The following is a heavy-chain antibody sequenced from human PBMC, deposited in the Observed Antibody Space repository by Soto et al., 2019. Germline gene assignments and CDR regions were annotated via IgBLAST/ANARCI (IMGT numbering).Heavy chain of an antibody. CDR3: AKARRRDDSNTFDALEV. CDR1: GGFYSIKT. J-gene: IGHJ3*01. D-gene: IGHD4-4*01. Sequence: QVQLVQYGAEVKKPGSSVKVSCKASGGFYSIKTISWVRQAPGQGLEWMGRIIPLVHIINNAQKFQGRVAIYTENPTSTAKLELSTLTSNDTTISHRAKARRRDDSNTFDALEVWGEGTMVHVYS. V-gene: IGHV1-69*04. CDR2: IIPLVHII.